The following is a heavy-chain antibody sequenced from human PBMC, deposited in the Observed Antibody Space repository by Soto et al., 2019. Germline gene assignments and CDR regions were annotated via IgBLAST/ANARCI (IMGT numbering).Heavy chain of an antibody. CDR2: IYYSGST. J-gene: IGHJ5*02. Sequence: PSETLSLTCTVSGGSISSYYWSWIRQPPGKGLEWIGYIYYSGSTSYNPSLKNRVTISLDKSNNQFSLRLTSMTAADTAVYYCATLPPRIVVVMTDLPTWGQGTLVTVSS. CDR1: GGSISSYY. V-gene: IGHV4-59*12. CDR3: ATLPPRIVVVMTDLPT. D-gene: IGHD2-15*01.